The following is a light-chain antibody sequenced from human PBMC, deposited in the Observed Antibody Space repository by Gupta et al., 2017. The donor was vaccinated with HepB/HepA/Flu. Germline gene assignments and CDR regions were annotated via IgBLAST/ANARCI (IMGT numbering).Light chain of an antibody. Sequence: DIVMTQSPDSLAVSLGERATINCKSSQSVLYSSNNKNYLAWYQQKPGQPPKLLIYWASARESGVPDRFSGSGSGTDFTLTISSLQAEDVAVYYCQQYDNSPHTFGHGTKVDIK. CDR2: WAS. CDR1: QSVLYSSNNKNY. V-gene: IGKV4-1*01. CDR3: QQYDNSPHT. J-gene: IGKJ3*01.